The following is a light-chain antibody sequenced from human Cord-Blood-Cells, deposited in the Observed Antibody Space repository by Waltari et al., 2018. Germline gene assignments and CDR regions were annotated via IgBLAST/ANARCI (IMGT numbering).Light chain of an antibody. CDR2: RNN. V-gene: IGLV1-47*01. Sequence: QSVLTQPPSASGTPGQRVTISCSGSSSNIGSNHVYWYQQLPGTAPKLLIYRNNPRPSGVPDRFSGSESGTSASLAISGLRSEDEADYYCAAWDDSLSGHWVFGGGTKLTVL. CDR1: SSNIGSNH. CDR3: AAWDDSLSGHWV. J-gene: IGLJ3*02.